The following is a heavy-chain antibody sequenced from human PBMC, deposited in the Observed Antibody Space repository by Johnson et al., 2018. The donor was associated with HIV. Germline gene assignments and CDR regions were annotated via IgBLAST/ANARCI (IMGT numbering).Heavy chain of an antibody. J-gene: IGHJ3*01. CDR2: IYSGGST. D-gene: IGHD1-1*01. CDR1: GFTFSSYA. V-gene: IGHV3-66*01. CDR3: ARSGPNWAFDF. Sequence: VQLVESGGALVQPGGSLRLSCAASGFTFSSYAMSWVRQAPGKGLEWVSVIYSGGSTYYADSVKGRFTISRDNSKNTLYLQMNSVRAEDTAVYYCARSGPNWAFDFWGQGTMVTVSS.